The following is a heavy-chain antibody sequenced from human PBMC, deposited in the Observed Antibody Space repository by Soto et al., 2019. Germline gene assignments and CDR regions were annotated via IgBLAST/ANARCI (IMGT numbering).Heavy chain of an antibody. Sequence: GGSLRLSWAASGFTFSSYAMSWVRQAPGKGLEWVSAISGSGGSTYSADSVKGRFTISRDNYKNTLYLQMNRLRAEDTAVYYCAKDRGYYDSPGYGYWGQGTLVTVSA. CDR1: GFTFSSYA. CDR3: AKDRGYYDSPGYGY. V-gene: IGHV3-23*01. CDR2: ISGSGGST. J-gene: IGHJ4*02. D-gene: IGHD3-22*01.